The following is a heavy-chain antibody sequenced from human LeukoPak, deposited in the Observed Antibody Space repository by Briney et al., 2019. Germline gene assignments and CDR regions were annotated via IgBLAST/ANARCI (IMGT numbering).Heavy chain of an antibody. CDR3: ARDFATSSGWYNYYYYMDV. D-gene: IGHD6-19*01. J-gene: IGHJ6*03. V-gene: IGHV1-18*01. CDR2: ISAYNGNT. CDR1: GYTFTSYG. Sequence: ASVKVSCKASGYTFTSYGISWVRQAPGQGLEWMGWISAYNGNTNYAQKLQGRVTMTTDTSTSTAYMELRSLRSDDTAVYYCARDFATSSGWYNYYYYMDVWGKGTTVTVSS.